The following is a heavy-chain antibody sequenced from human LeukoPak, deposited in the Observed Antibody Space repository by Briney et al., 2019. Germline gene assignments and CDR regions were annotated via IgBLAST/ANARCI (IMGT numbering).Heavy chain of an antibody. CDR3: AKEGRITMIVVVGYFDY. V-gene: IGHV3-23*01. CDR2: ISGSGGST. D-gene: IGHD3-22*01. CDR1: GFTLSSYA. J-gene: IGHJ4*02. Sequence: GGSLRLSCAASGFTLSSYAMSWVRQVPGKGLEWVSAISGSGGSTYYADSVKGRFTISRDNSKNTLYLQMNSLRAEDTAVYYCAKEGRITMIVVVGYFDYWGQGTLVTVSS.